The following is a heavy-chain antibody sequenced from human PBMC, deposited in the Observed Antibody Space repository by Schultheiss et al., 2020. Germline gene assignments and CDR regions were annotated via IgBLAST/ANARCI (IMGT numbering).Heavy chain of an antibody. CDR2: ISSSSNTI. Sequence: GGSLRLSCAASGFTFSSYGMHWVRQAPGKGLECVSYISSSSNTIYYADSVKGRFTISRDNAKNSLYLQMNSLRDEDSAVYYCARDSRRSYDSSGYTDYWGQGTLVNVYS. CDR3: ARDSRRSYDSSGYTDY. J-gene: IGHJ4*02. CDR1: GFTFSSYG. D-gene: IGHD3-22*01. V-gene: IGHV3-48*02.